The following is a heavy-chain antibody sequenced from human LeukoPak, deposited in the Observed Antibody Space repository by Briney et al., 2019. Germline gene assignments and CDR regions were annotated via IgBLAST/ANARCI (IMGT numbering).Heavy chain of an antibody. CDR2: IKQDGSEK. J-gene: IGHJ4*02. CDR3: ADYDSGTGGLDY. V-gene: IGHV3-7*01. D-gene: IGHD3-10*01. Sequence: PGGSLRLSCAASGFTFSTYWMTWVRQAPGKGLEWVANIKQDGSEKNYVDSVEGRFTISRDNANNSLYLQMNSLRAEDTAVYYCADYDSGTGGLDYWGQGTLVTVTS. CDR1: GFTFSTYW.